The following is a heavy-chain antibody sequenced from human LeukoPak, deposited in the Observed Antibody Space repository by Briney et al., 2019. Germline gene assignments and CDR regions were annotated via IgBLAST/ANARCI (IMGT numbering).Heavy chain of an antibody. D-gene: IGHD3-16*01. CDR2: VASSTDTYFAGT. Sequence: GGSLRLSCAASGFTFSAHAMTWVRQAPGRGLERVSGVASSTDTYFAGTFYADSVQGRVTISRADSINTRYLQMKSPKTDDTAVYYCVKGGWGSTFDYWGRGPLVTVSS. CDR1: GFTFSAHA. J-gene: IGHJ4*02. CDR3: VKGGWGSTFDY. V-gene: IGHV3-23*01.